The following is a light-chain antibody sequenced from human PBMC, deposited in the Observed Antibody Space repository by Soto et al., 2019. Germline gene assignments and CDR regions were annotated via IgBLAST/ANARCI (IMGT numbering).Light chain of an antibody. J-gene: IGKJ1*01. CDR1: QAISFY. CDR3: QQYNSYPGT. CDR2: DAS. Sequence: AIQLTQSPSSLSASVGDRVTITCRASQAISFYVAWYQQRPGKAPKLLIYDASSLESGVPSRFSGSGSGTEFTLTISSLQPDDFATYYCQQYNSYPGTFGQGTKVEIK. V-gene: IGKV1-13*02.